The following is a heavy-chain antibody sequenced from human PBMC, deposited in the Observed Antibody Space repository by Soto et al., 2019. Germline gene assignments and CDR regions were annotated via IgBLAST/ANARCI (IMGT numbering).Heavy chain of an antibody. CDR3: ARGKWEVRFDD. J-gene: IGHJ4*01. CDR2: INQSGSS. V-gene: IGHV4-34*01. D-gene: IGHD1-26*01. CDR1: GGSFSGFY. Sequence: LSLTCAVYGGSFSGFYWSWIRQPPGKGLEWIGEINQSGSSNYNPSLESRVTISVDTSKNQFSLKMTSATAADTAVYYCARGKWEVRFDDWGQGTLVTVSS.